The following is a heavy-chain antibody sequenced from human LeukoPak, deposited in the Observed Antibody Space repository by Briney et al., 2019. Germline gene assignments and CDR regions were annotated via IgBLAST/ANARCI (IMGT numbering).Heavy chain of an antibody. CDR1: GFTFSTYA. CDR2: ISSSSSYI. V-gene: IGHV3-21*01. D-gene: IGHD2-8*02. J-gene: IGHJ4*02. Sequence: PGGSLRLSCAASGFTFSTYAVTWVRQAPGKGLEWVSSISSSSSYIYYADSVKGRFTISRDNAKNSLYLQMNSLRAEDTAVYYCARDTWYYFDYWGQGTLVTVSS. CDR3: ARDTWYYFDY.